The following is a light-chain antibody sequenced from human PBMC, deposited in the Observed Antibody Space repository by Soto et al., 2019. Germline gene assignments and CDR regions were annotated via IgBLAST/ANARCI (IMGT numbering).Light chain of an antibody. CDR1: QSVSSY. Sequence: EIVLTQSPATLSLSPGERATLSCRASQSVSSYLAWYQQKPGQAPRLLIYDASNRATGIPARFSGSGSGTVFTLTISRLEPEDFAVYYCQQRSNWPEYTFGQGTKLEIK. V-gene: IGKV3-11*01. J-gene: IGKJ2*01. CDR2: DAS. CDR3: QQRSNWPEYT.